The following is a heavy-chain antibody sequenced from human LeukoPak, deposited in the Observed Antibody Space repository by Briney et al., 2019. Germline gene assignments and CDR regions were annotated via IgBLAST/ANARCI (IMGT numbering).Heavy chain of an antibody. J-gene: IGHJ4*02. CDR1: GGSISSSSYY. Sequence: SETLSLTCTVSGGSISSSSYYWGWIRQPPGKGLEWIGSIYYSGSTYYNPSLKSRVTISVDTSKNQFSLKLSSVTAADTAVYYCASSAVAGTRKGYFDYWGQGTLVTVSS. CDR2: IYYSGST. D-gene: IGHD6-19*01. CDR3: ASSAVAGTRKGYFDY. V-gene: IGHV4-39*01.